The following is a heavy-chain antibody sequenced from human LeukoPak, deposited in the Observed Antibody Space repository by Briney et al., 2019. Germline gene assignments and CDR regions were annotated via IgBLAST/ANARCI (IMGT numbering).Heavy chain of an antibody. CDR2: IHDSGRT. CDR1: GGSVTSTNY. Sequence: SETLSLTCDVSGGSVTSTNYWTWVRQPPGKGLEWIGYIHDSGRTNYNASLKGRASITVDTSRRQFSLKLTFVTAADTAIYYCTTGGGWLTDYWGQGTLVTVYS. CDR3: TTGGGWLTDY. J-gene: IGHJ4*02. D-gene: IGHD5-24*01. V-gene: IGHV4-59*02.